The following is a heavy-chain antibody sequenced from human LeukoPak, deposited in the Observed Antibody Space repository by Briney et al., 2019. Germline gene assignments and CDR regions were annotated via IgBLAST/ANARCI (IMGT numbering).Heavy chain of an antibody. Sequence: GGSLRLSCAGSGFTVSTNYMSWVRQAPGKGLEWVSVIYSDGNTYYADSVKGRFTISRDISKNTLYLQMNSLRAEDTAVYYCARVYYDSSGYYYTFDYWGQGTLVSVSS. D-gene: IGHD3-22*01. CDR3: ARVYYDSSGYYYTFDY. V-gene: IGHV3-53*01. J-gene: IGHJ4*02. CDR1: GFTVSTNY. CDR2: IYSDGNT.